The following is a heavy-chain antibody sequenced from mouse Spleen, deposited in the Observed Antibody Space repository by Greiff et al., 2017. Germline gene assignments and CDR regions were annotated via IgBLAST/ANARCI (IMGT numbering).Heavy chain of an antibody. V-gene: IGHV5-6-5*01. J-gene: IGHJ3*01. CDR1: GFTFSSYA. D-gene: IGHD1-1*01. Sequence: EGKLVESGGGLVKPGGSLKLSCAASGFTFSSYAMSWVRQTPEKRLEWVASISSGGSTYYPDSVKGRFTISRDNARNILYLQMSSLRSEDTAMYYCARDPYYYGSSSWFAYWGQGTLVTVSA. CDR2: ISSGGST. CDR3: ARDPYYYGSSSWFAY.